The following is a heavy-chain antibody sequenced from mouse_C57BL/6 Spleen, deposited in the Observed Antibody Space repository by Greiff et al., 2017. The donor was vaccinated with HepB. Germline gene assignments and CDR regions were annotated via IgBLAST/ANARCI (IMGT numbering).Heavy chain of an antibody. J-gene: IGHJ4*01. Sequence: EVMLVESGGGLVQPKGSLKLSCAASGFSFNTYAMNWVRQAPGKGLEWVARIRSKSNNYATYYADSVKDRFTISRDDSESMLYLQMNNLKTEDTAMYYCVRLGDRYYVHYAMHYWSQGTSATVSS. V-gene: IGHV10-1*01. CDR2: IRSKSNNYAT. CDR3: VRLGDRYYVHYAMHY. D-gene: IGHD2-3*01. CDR1: GFSFNTYA.